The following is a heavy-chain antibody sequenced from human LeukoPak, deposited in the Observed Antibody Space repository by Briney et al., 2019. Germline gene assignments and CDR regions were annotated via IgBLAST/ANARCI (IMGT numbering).Heavy chain of an antibody. V-gene: IGHV4-31*11. Sequence: SQALSLTCAVSGDSISSGGYWWSWIRQHPGKGPEWIGYISYGGNTYYNPSLKSRVAISADTPKNQFSLKLSSTTAADTAVYYCARAPVATPSEFDYWGQGTLVTVSS. D-gene: IGHD5-12*01. CDR3: ARAPVATPSEFDY. CDR1: GDSISSGGYW. CDR2: ISYGGNT. J-gene: IGHJ4*02.